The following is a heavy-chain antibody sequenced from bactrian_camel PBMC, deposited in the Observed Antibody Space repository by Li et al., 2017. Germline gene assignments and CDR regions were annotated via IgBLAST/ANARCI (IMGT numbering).Heavy chain of an antibody. J-gene: IGHJ4*01. Sequence: QVQLVESGGGSVQAGGSLRLSCGASGSIYGDACVGWLRQAPGKEREGVAVIDTGEEDTYYADSVKGRFTISQDSAKNTVYLQMNSLEPEDTAMYYCAMGPSRWPGLSCETSPETYPYWGQGTQVTVS. V-gene: IGHV3S1*01. CDR3: AMGPSRWPGLSCETSPETYPY. CDR2: IDTGEEDT. CDR1: GSIYGDAC. D-gene: IGHD3*01.